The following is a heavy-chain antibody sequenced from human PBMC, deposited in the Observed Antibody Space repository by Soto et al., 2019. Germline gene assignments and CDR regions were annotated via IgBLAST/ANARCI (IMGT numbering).Heavy chain of an antibody. CDR2: IIPFFGTP. Sequence: QVLLVQSGAEVKKPGSSGKVSCKLSGATFSSYAMSWVRQAPGQGLEWIGGIIPFFGTPNYAQKFQGRVTITADTSTATSYMKLSSLRSDDTAVYYCARDKGAYYSHLVYWGQGTLVTVSS. CDR1: GATFSSYA. D-gene: IGHD3-22*01. J-gene: IGHJ4*02. V-gene: IGHV1-69*06. CDR3: ARDKGAYYSHLVY.